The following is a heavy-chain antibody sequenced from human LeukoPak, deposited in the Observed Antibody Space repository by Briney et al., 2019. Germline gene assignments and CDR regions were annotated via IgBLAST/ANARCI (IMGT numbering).Heavy chain of an antibody. J-gene: IGHJ4*02. D-gene: IGHD3-22*01. Sequence: PGGSLRLSCAASGFTVSSNYMSWVRQAPGKGLEWVSVIYSGGSTYYADSVKGRFTISRDNSKNTLYLQMNSLRAEDTAVYYCARPSTGYDSSGYYGYWGQGTLVTVSS. CDR3: ARPSTGYDSSGYYGY. CDR1: GFTVSSNY. V-gene: IGHV3-66*01. CDR2: IYSGGST.